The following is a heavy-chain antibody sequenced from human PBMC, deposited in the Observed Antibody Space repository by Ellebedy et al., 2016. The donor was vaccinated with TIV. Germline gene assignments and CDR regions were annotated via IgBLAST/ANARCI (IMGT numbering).Heavy chain of an antibody. J-gene: IGHJ5*02. CDR2: VYYTGST. CDR3: ARRVSLVAESRGDANWIDP. D-gene: IGHD3-10*01. CDR1: GDSITSNY. Sequence: SETLSLTCTVSGDSITSNYWNWIRQSPGKGLEWIGFVYYTGSTNYNPSLKSRVTISVDTSKNQFSLKLNSVTAADTAVYYCARRVSLVAESRGDANWIDPWGQGTLVTVSS. V-gene: IGHV4-59*01.